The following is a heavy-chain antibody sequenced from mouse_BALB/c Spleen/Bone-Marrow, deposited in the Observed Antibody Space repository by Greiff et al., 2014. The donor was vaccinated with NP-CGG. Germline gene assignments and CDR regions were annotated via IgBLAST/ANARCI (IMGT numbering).Heavy chain of an antibody. CDR1: GFAFSSYD. Sequence: VQLKDSGGGLVKPGGSLKLSCAASGFAFSSYDMSWVRQTPEKRLEWVAYISHGGGTTYYSDTVKGRFTISRDNAKNTLYLQMSSLKSEDTAIYYCTKHGGYYPYYYAMDYWGQGTSVTVSS. CDR3: TKHGGYYPYYYAMDY. V-gene: IGHV5-12-1*01. J-gene: IGHJ4*01. CDR2: ISHGGGTT. D-gene: IGHD2-3*01.